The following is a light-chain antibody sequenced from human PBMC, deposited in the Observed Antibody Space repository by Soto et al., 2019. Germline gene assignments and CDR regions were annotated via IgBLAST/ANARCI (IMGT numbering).Light chain of an antibody. J-gene: IGLJ3*02. CDR1: SSDVGYYNR. CDR3: SSYTSSSTLV. V-gene: IGLV2-18*02. CDR2: DVS. Sequence: QSALTQPPSVSGSPGQSITISCTGTSSDVGYYNRVSWYQQPPGTAPKLMIYDVSDRPSGVPDRFSGSKSGNTASLTISGLQTEDEADYYCSSYTSSSTLVFGGGTKLTVL.